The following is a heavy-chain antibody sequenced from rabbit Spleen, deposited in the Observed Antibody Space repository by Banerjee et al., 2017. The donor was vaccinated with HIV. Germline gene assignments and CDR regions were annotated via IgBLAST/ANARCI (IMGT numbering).Heavy chain of an antibody. D-gene: IGHD1-1*01. J-gene: IGHJ4*01. CDR3: ARDLVAVIGWNFNL. CDR2: IYGGSIGST. CDR1: GVSFSSSSY. V-gene: IGHV1S40*01. Sequence: QSLEESGGDLVKPGASLTLTCTASGVSFSSSSYMCWVRQAPGKGLEWIACIYGGSIGSTYYASWAKGRFTISKPSSTTVTLQMTSLTAADTATYFCARDLVAVIGWNFNLWGPGTLVTVS.